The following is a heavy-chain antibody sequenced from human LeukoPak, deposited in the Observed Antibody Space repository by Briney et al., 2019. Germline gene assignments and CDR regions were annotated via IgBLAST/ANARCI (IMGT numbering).Heavy chain of an antibody. CDR3: ARGRSGYFFDN. Sequence: GGSLRLSCAAFGFTFSNFWMHWVRQTPGRGLVWVSRISTDGSSTDYADSVRGRFTVSRDNAKNTLYLQINSLRAEDTAVYYCARGRSGYFFDNWGQGTLVTVSS. CDR1: GFTFSNFW. V-gene: IGHV3-74*01. J-gene: IGHJ4*02. CDR2: ISTDGSST.